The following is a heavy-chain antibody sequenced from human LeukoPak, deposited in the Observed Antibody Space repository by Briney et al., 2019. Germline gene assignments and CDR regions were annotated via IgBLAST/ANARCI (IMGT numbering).Heavy chain of an antibody. V-gene: IGHV3-23*01. CDR3: ARGDDMGVRGVIAFDY. D-gene: IGHD3-10*01. CDR1: GFTFSSYA. J-gene: IGHJ4*02. Sequence: PGGSLRLSCAASGFTFSSYAMSWVRQAPGKGLEWVSAISGSGGSTYYADSVKGRFTISRDNSKNTVYLQMNSLRAEDTAVYYCARGDDMGVRGVIAFDYWGQGTLVTVSS. CDR2: ISGSGGST.